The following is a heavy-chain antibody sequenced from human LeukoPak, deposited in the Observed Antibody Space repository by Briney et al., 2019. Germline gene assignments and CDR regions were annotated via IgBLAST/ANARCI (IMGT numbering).Heavy chain of an antibody. CDR3: ASTPGYDPG. J-gene: IGHJ4*02. CDR2: ISSSSSTI. V-gene: IGHV3-48*01. Sequence: QTGGSLRLSCAASGFTFSSYSMNWVRQAPGKGLEWVSYISSSSSTIYHADSVKGRFTISRDNAKNSLYLQMNSLRAEDTAVYYCASTPGYDPGWGQGTLVTVSS. D-gene: IGHD3-22*01. CDR1: GFTFSSYS.